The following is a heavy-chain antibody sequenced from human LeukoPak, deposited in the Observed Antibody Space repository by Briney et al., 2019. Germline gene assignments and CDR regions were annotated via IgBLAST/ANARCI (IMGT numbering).Heavy chain of an antibody. CDR2: IYTSGST. D-gene: IGHD3-10*01. Sequence: SQTLSLTCTVSGGSISSGSYYWSWIRQPAGKGLEWIGRIYTSGSTNYNPSLKSRVTISVDTSKNQFSLKLSSVTAADTAVYYCARTAYGSWFDPWGQGTLVTVSS. CDR1: GGSISSGSYY. V-gene: IGHV4-61*02. CDR3: ARTAYGSWFDP. J-gene: IGHJ5*02.